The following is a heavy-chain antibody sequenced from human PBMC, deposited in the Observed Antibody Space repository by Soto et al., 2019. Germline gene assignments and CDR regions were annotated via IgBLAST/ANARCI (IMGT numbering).Heavy chain of an antibody. CDR1: TERLCGHI. CDR3: AGVRVLRYGSDL. Sequence: GDSANGARKRSTERLCGHISHRLRQAPGEVLEWMGIINHGPNSASYSKEFQGRLTLTSDMPSRTVYMQLSNLRSDDTAVYYCAGVRVLRYGSDLWGKGTLDTVT. D-gene: IGHD3-9*01. CDR2: INHGPNSA. V-gene: IGHV1-46*01. J-gene: IGHJ5*02.